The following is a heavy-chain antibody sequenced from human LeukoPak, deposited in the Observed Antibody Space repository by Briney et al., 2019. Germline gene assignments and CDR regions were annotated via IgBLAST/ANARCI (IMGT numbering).Heavy chain of an antibody. Sequence: PGGSLLLSCAASGFTFSSYAMSWVRPAPGKGLEWVSAISGNGDTTYFADSVKGRFSISRDISKNMLYLQMNSLSAADTAVYFCAKEVDGSGSYYVDYWGQGTLVTVSS. CDR3: AKEVDGSGSYYVDY. CDR1: GFTFSSYA. V-gene: IGHV3-23*01. CDR2: ISGNGDTT. J-gene: IGHJ4*02. D-gene: IGHD3-10*01.